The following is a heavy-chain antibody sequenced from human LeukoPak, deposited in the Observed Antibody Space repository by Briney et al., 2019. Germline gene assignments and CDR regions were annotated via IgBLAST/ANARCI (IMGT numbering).Heavy chain of an antibody. Sequence: SETLSLTCAVYGGSFSGYYWSWIRQSPGKGLEWIGENNESGRTNYNPSLKSRVTISVDTSKNQFSLKLSSVTAADTAVYYCARGRSGWLAFDYWGQGILVTVSS. J-gene: IGHJ4*02. D-gene: IGHD6-19*01. V-gene: IGHV4-34*01. CDR1: GGSFSGYY. CDR3: ARGRSGWLAFDY. CDR2: NNESGRT.